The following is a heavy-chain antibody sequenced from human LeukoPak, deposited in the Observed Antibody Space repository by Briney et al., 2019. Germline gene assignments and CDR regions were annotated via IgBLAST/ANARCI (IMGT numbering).Heavy chain of an antibody. CDR1: GFTFSSYA. Sequence: PGRSLRLSCAASGFTFSSYAMHWVRQAPGKGLEWVAVISYDGSNKYYADSVKGQFTISRDNSKKTLYLQMNSLRAEDRAVYYCARDYCSGGSCYNDAFDSWGQGRMVTVS. CDR2: ISYDGSNK. V-gene: IGHV3-30-3*01. CDR3: ARDYCSGGSCYNDAFDS. J-gene: IGHJ3*02. D-gene: IGHD2-15*01.